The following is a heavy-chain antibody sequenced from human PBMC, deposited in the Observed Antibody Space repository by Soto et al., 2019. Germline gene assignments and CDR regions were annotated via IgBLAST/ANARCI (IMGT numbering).Heavy chain of an antibody. CDR2: ISPYNGKK. Sequence: QIYLVQSGPEVKRPGASLIVSCKTSGYTFTSYDVYWVRQAPGQGLAWMGWISPYNGKKQYVEKFQGRVDMSFDTATSTVYLEVRGLKFDDTAVYYCARDRDRFWLDPWGQGTRVTVSS. V-gene: IGHV1-18*01. CDR3: ARDRDRFWLDP. D-gene: IGHD3-3*01. CDR1: GYTFTSYD. J-gene: IGHJ5*02.